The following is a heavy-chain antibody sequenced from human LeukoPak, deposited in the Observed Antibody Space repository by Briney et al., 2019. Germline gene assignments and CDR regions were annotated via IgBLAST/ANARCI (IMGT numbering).Heavy chain of an antibody. D-gene: IGHD5-18*01. Sequence: GGSLRLSCAASGFTFSSYWMSWVRQAPGKGLEWVANIKQDGSEKYYVDSVKGRFTISRDNAKNTLYLQMNSLRAEDTAVYYCARAGYSYHYYYYYMDVWGKGTTVTISS. J-gene: IGHJ6*03. CDR1: GFTFSSYW. V-gene: IGHV3-7*01. CDR3: ARAGYSYHYYYYYMDV. CDR2: IKQDGSEK.